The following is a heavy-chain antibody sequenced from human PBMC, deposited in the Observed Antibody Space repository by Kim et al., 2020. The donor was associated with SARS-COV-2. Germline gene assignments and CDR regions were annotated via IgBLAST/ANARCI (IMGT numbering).Heavy chain of an antibody. CDR3: AREGIVVVPAATGGLDD. V-gene: IGHV7-4-1*02. J-gene: IGHJ4*02. D-gene: IGHD2-2*01. Sequence: ASVKVSCKASGYTFTSYAMNWVRQAPGQGLEWMGWINTNTGNPPYAQGFTGRFVFSLDTSVSTAYLQISSLKAEDTAVYYCAREGIVVVPAATGGLDDWGQGTLVTVSS. CDR1: GYTFTSYA. CDR2: INTNTGNP.